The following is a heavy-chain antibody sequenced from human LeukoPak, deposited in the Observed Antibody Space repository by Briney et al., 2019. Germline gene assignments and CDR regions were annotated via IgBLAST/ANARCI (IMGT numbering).Heavy chain of an antibody. CDR3: TREQWFGELYVSDP. CDR2: ISYDGSNK. CDR1: GFTFSSYG. J-gene: IGHJ5*02. D-gene: IGHD3-10*01. Sequence: GRSLRLSCAASGFTFSSYGMHWVRQAPGKGLEWVAVISYDGSNKYYADSVKGRFTISRDNSKNTLYLQMNSLKTEDTAVYYCTREQWFGELYVSDPWGQGTLVTVSS. V-gene: IGHV3-30*03.